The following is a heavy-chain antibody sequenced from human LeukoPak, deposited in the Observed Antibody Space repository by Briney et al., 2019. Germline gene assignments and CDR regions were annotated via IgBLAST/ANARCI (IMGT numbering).Heavy chain of an antibody. D-gene: IGHD6-25*01. V-gene: IGHV3-21*01. Sequence: NPGGSLRLSCAASGFTFSSYNMNWVRQAPGKGLEWVSSISSITSYTYYADSVKGLFTISRDNAKNSLYLQMNSLRAEDTAVYYCARESLGSASLDYWGQGTLVTVSS. CDR3: ARESLGSASLDY. J-gene: IGHJ4*02. CDR2: ISSITSYT. CDR1: GFTFSSYN.